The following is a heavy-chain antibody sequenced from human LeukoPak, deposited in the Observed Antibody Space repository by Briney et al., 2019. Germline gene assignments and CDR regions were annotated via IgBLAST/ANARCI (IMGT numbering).Heavy chain of an antibody. CDR2: IYYSGTS. CDR1: GGSISSSRYY. D-gene: IGHD3-10*01. V-gene: IGHV4-39*01. CDR3: ARVKYGSGSYYTYRNNWFYP. J-gene: IGHJ5*02. Sequence: KPWAPLPLTCTVSGGSISSSRYYWGWSRQPQGKGLGWICSIYYSGTSYYNPSLNRPVTISVHTSKTQFSLTLSSVTAADTAVYYCARVKYGSGSYYTYRNNWFYPWGQGTLVTVSS.